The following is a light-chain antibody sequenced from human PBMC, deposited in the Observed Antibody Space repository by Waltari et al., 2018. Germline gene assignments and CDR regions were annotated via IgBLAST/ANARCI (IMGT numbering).Light chain of an antibody. CDR3: QSWVGKVV. CDR2: QDF. CDR1: NLGEKF. J-gene: IGLJ2*01. Sequence: YDLTQPPSVSVSPGQTATITCYGDNLGEKFVSWYQQRPGQSPCLVIYQDFKRPSGIPERFSGSNSGNTATLTISGAQAMDEADFYCQSWVGKVVFGGGTKLTV. V-gene: IGLV3-1*01.